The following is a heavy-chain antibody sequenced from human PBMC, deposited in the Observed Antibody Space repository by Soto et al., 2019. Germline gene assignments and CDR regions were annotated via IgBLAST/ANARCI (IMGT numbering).Heavy chain of an antibody. Sequence: GGSLRLSCAASGFTFSSYGMHWVRQAPGKGLEWVAVISYDGSNKYYADSVKGRFTISRDNSKNTLYLQMNSLRAEDTAVYYCAKETDSSSWYYFDYWGQGTLVTVSS. CDR2: ISYDGSNK. CDR1: GFTFSSYG. J-gene: IGHJ4*02. D-gene: IGHD6-13*01. V-gene: IGHV3-30*18. CDR3: AKETDSSSWYYFDY.